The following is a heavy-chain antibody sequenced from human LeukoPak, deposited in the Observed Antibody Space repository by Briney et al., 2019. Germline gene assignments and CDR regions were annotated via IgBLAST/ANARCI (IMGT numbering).Heavy chain of an antibody. D-gene: IGHD3-3*01. J-gene: IGHJ4*02. V-gene: IGHV4-39*01. CDR2: IYYSGST. CDR3: GRQSRGEFFPYYFDY. Sequence: SETLSLTCTVSGGSISSSSYYWGWIRQPPGKGLEWIGSIYYSGSTYYNPSLKSRVTISVDTSKNQFSLKLSSVTAADTAVYYCGRQSRGEFFPYYFDYWGQGTLVTVSS. CDR1: GGSISSSSYY.